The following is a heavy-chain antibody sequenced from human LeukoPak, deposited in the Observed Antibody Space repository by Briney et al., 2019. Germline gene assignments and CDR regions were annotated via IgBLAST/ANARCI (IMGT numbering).Heavy chain of an antibody. CDR2: IDTSGGHT. V-gene: IGHV3-23*01. Sequence: PGGSLRLSCAASGFTFSSYAMSWVRQAPGKGLEWVSAIDTSGGHTYYADSVKGRFTISRDNSENTLYLQMNSLRAEDTAVHYCAKDLWFGESPSGAFDIWGQGTMVTVSS. J-gene: IGHJ3*02. D-gene: IGHD3-10*01. CDR3: AKDLWFGESPSGAFDI. CDR1: GFTFSSYA.